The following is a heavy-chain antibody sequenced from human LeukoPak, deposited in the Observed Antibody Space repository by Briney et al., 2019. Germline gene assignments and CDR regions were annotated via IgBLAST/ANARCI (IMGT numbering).Heavy chain of an antibody. CDR2: ISGSGGST. V-gene: IGHV3-23*01. J-gene: IGHJ4*02. CDR1: GFSFSSYA. D-gene: IGHD6-19*01. Sequence: PGGSLRLSYASSGFSFSSYAMNWVRQAPGKGLEWVSAISGSGGSTSYAVSVKARFTISRDNSKNTLFLQMNSLRAEDTAVYYCAKDAERVAVTGHLDYWGQGTLVTVSS. CDR3: AKDAERVAVTGHLDY.